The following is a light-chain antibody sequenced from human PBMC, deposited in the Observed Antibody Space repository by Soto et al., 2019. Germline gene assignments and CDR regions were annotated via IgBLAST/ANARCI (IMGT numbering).Light chain of an antibody. V-gene: IGKV2-30*02. J-gene: IGKJ2*01. Sequence: DVVMTQSPLSLPVTLGQPASISCRSSQSLVHNNGNTYLAWFHQRPGQSPRRLIYQVSNRDSGVPDRCSGSGSGTDFTLKISRVEAEDFGVYHCMQGTHGPHTFGQGTKLEIK. CDR1: QSLVHNNGNTY. CDR2: QVS. CDR3: MQGTHGPHT.